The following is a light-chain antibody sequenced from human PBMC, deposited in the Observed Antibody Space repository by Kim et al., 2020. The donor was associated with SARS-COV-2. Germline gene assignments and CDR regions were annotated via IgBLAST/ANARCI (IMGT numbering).Light chain of an antibody. CDR3: QQYNNWPPFT. Sequence: PGERATLACRASRSVTDNLAWYQHNPGQAPRLLIYGASIRATGIPARFSGSGSGTDFTLTISSLQSEDFAVYFCQQYNNWPPFTFGQGTKLEI. V-gene: IGKV3-15*01. CDR1: RSVTDN. CDR2: GAS. J-gene: IGKJ2*01.